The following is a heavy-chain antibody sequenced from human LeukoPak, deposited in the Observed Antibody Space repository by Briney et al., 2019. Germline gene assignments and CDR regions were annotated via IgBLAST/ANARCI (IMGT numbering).Heavy chain of an antibody. CDR2: INHSGST. V-gene: IGHV4-34*01. Sequence: PSETLSLTCAVYGGSFSGYYWSWIRQPPGKGLEWIGEINHSGSTNYNPSLKSRVTISVDTSKNQFSLKLSSVTAADTAVYYCAKDVGGSSPTNWFDPWGQGTLVTVSS. CDR1: GGSFSGYY. CDR3: AKDVGGSSPTNWFDP. J-gene: IGHJ5*02. D-gene: IGHD6-6*01.